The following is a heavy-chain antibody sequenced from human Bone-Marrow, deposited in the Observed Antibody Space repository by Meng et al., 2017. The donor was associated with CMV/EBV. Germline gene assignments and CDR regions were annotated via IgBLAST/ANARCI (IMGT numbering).Heavy chain of an antibody. V-gene: IGHV4-39*01. CDR1: AGSISSTSYY. CDR3: ARHINFWSAYYYYGLDV. J-gene: IGHJ6*02. Sequence: SETLSLTCSVSAGSISSTSYYRGWIRQPPGKGLEWIGAISYSGSTYYNPSLKSRVTISVDTSKNQFFLKLSSMTAADTAVYYCARHINFWSAYYYYGLDVWGQGTTVTVSS. CDR2: ISYSGST. D-gene: IGHD3-3*01.